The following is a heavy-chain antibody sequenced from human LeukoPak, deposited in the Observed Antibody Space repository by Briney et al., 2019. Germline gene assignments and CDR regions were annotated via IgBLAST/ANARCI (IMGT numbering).Heavy chain of an antibody. CDR1: GFTFSSHA. CDR3: ARALDYYDSSGYYGY. Sequence: PGGSLRLSCVASGFTFSSHAMHWVRQAPDKGLEWVAVISYDGSNKYYADSVKGRFTISRDNSKNTLYLQMNSLRAEGTAVYYCARALDYYDSSGYYGYWGQGTLVTVSS. D-gene: IGHD3-22*01. V-gene: IGHV3-30-3*01. CDR2: ISYDGSNK. J-gene: IGHJ4*02.